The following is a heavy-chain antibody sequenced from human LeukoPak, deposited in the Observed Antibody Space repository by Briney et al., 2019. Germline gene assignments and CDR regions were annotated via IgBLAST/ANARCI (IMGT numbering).Heavy chain of an antibody. CDR1: GYSLSRYW. CDR3: ARQPTSPTYCGGDCYLDY. J-gene: IGHJ4*02. D-gene: IGHD2-21*02. Sequence: GESLKISCKGFGYSLSRYWIGWVRQMPGKGLEWMGIIYPGGSDTRYSPTFQGQVTISVDQSISTAYLQWSSLKASDTAMYYCARQPTSPTYCGGDCYLDYWGQGTLVTVSS. V-gene: IGHV5-51*01. CDR2: IYPGGSDT.